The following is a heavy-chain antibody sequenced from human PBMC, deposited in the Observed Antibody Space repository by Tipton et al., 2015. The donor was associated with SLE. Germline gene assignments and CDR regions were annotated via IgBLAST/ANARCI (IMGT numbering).Heavy chain of an antibody. V-gene: IGHV4-59*01. CDR1: GGSISTYY. CDR3: ARVYGSSYSHFDH. D-gene: IGHD3-10*01. CDR2: IYYSGTT. J-gene: IGHJ4*02. Sequence: TLSLTCTVSGGSISTYYWSWIRQPPGKGLEWIGYIYYSGTTNSNPSLKSRVTISVDTSKNQFSLKLTSVTAADTAVYYCARVYGSSYSHFDHWGQGTLVTVSS.